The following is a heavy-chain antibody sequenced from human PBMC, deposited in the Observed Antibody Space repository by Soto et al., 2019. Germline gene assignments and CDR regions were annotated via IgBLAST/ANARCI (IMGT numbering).Heavy chain of an antibody. V-gene: IGHV1-18*04. Sequence: ASVKVSCKASGYTFRSYGISWVRQAPGQGLEWVGWISAYNGDTNYAQKFQGRVIMTTDTSTTTAYMELRSLRSDDTAVYYCARGPAGGLRGGVSYWGQGTLVTVSS. J-gene: IGHJ4*02. CDR1: GYTFRSYG. D-gene: IGHD2-15*01. CDR2: ISAYNGDT. CDR3: ARGPAGGLRGGVSY.